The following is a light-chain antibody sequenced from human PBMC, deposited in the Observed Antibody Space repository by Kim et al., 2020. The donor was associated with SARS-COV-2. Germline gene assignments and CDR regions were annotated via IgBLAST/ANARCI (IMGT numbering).Light chain of an antibody. CDR1: QSVSTN. J-gene: IGKJ1*01. Sequence: VSPGESSTPSCRATQSVSTNLAWYQQRPGQAPRLLISGASTRATGVPARFSGSGSGTEFTLTISSLQSEDFAVYYCQQYDGWPRTFGQGTKVDIK. CDR3: QQYDGWPRT. V-gene: IGKV3-15*01. CDR2: GAS.